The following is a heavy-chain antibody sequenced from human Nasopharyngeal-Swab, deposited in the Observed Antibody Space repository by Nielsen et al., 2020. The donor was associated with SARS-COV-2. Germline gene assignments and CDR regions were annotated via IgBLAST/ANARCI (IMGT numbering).Heavy chain of an antibody. CDR2: INTDGSST. CDR3: ARSPYYDFWSDYYTSFDY. CDR1: GFTFSSYW. D-gene: IGHD3-3*01. J-gene: IGHJ4*02. Sequence: GESLKISCAASGFTFSSYWMHWVRQAPGKGLVWVSHINTDGSSTTYADSVKGRFTISRDNAKNSLYLQMNGLRAEDTAVYYCARSPYYDFWSDYYTSFDYWGQGTLVTVSS. V-gene: IGHV3-74*01.